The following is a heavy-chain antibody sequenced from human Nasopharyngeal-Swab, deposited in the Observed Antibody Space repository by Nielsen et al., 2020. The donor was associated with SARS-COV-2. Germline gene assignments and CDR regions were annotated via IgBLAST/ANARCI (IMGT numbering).Heavy chain of an antibody. CDR1: GYTFTSYG. Sequence: ASVKVSCKASGYTFTSYGISWVRQAPGQGLEWMGWISAYNGNTNYAQKLQGRVTMTTDTSTSTAYMELRSLRSDDTAVYYCARDYSSSPPGYHYYYYGMDVWGQGTTATVSS. V-gene: IGHV1-18*01. J-gene: IGHJ6*02. CDR3: ARDYSSSPPGYHYYYYGMDV. D-gene: IGHD6-6*01. CDR2: ISAYNGNT.